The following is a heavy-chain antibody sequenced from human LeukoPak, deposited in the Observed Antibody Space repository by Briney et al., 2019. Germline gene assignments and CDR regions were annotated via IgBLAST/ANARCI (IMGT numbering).Heavy chain of an antibody. CDR3: AKGPRYSRSWTSYYYMDV. D-gene: IGHD6-13*01. V-gene: IGHV3-23*01. CDR2: ISGSGGST. CDR1: GFTFSSYA. Sequence: GGSLRLSCAASGFTFSSYAMSWVRQAPGKGLEWVSAISGSGGSTYYADSVKGRFTISRDNSKNTLYLQMNSLRAEDTAVYYCAKGPRYSRSWTSYYYMDVWGKGTTVTVSS. J-gene: IGHJ6*03.